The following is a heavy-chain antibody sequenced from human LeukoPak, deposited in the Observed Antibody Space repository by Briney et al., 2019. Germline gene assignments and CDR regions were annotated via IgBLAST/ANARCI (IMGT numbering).Heavy chain of an antibody. Sequence: SETLSLTCTVSGGSLSITSYYWGWIRQPPGKGLEWIGSIYYSGSTYYNPSLKSRVTISVDTSKNQFSLKLSSVTAADTAVYYCARQVVGATTDYWGQGTLVTVSS. V-gene: IGHV4-39*01. CDR2: IYYSGST. D-gene: IGHD1-26*01. J-gene: IGHJ4*02. CDR3: ARQVVGATTDY. CDR1: GGSLSITSYY.